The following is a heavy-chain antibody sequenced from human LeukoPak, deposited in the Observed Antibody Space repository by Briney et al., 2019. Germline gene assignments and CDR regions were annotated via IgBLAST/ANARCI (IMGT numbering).Heavy chain of an antibody. CDR3: ARRESSYCGGDCYSIGLDY. D-gene: IGHD2-21*02. Sequence: GGSLRLSCAASGFTFSSYSMNWVRQAPGKGLEWVSSISSSSSYIYYADSVKGRFTISRDNAKNSLYLQMNSLRAEDTAVYYCARRESSYCGGDCYSIGLDYWGQGTLVTVSS. V-gene: IGHV3-21*01. CDR2: ISSSSSYI. J-gene: IGHJ4*02. CDR1: GFTFSSYS.